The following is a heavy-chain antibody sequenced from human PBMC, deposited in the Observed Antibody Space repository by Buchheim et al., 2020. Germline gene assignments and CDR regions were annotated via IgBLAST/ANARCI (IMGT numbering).Heavy chain of an antibody. CDR3: AKDCPGSTSCYANYYYGMDV. D-gene: IGHD2-2*01. CDR1: GFTFSSYA. J-gene: IGHJ6*02. Sequence: EVQLLESGGGLVQPGGSLRLSCAASGFTFSSYAMSWVRQAPGKGLEWVSAISGSGGSTYYADSVKGRFTISRDNSTNTLYLQMNSLRAEDTAVYYCAKDCPGSTSCYANYYYGMDVWGQGTT. CDR2: ISGSGGST. V-gene: IGHV3-23*01.